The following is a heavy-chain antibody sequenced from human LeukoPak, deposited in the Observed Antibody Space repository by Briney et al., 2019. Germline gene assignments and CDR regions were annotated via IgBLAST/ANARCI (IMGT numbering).Heavy chain of an antibody. Sequence: GGSLRLSCAASGFTFSSYWMSWVRQAPGKGLEWVANIKQDGSEKYYVDSVKGRFTISRDNAKNSLYLQMNSLRAEDTAVYYCARDFDYGDYGGLGDGGNFDYWGQGTLVTVSS. CDR2: IKQDGSEK. CDR3: ARDFDYGDYGGLGDGGNFDY. D-gene: IGHD4-17*01. CDR1: GFTFSSYW. J-gene: IGHJ4*02. V-gene: IGHV3-7*01.